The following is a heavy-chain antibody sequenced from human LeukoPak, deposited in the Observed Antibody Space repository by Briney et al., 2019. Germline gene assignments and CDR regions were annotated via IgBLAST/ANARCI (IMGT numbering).Heavy chain of an antibody. D-gene: IGHD6-13*01. J-gene: IGHJ2*01. V-gene: IGHV4-34*01. CDR3: ARGSIAAAGPSGFDL. CDR2: INHSGST. CDR1: GGSFSGYY. Sequence: KPSETLSLTCAVYGGSFSGYYWSWIRQPPGKGLEWIGEINHSGSTNYNPSLKSRVTISVDTPKNQFSLKLSSVTAADTAVYYCARGSIAAAGPSGFDLWGRGTLVTVSS.